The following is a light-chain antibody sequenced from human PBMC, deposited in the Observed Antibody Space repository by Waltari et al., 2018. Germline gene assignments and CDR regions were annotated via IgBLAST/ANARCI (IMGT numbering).Light chain of an antibody. CDR1: QGISNH. Sequence: IRMTQSPSSLSASVGDRVTVTCRASQGISNHLAWIQQKPGKAPKSLIYAASTLQSGVPSKFSGSGSGTDFTLTIGGLQPEDFAMYYCQQYSSYPLTFGGGTKVAIK. V-gene: IGKV1-16*02. CDR3: QQYSSYPLT. J-gene: IGKJ4*01. CDR2: AAS.